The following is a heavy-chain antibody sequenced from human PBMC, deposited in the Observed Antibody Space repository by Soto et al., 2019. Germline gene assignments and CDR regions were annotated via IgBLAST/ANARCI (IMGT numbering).Heavy chain of an antibody. Sequence: QVQLVQSGTEVKKSGASVNVSCKAFGYTFTSYGFSWVRQVPGQGLEWLGWISAFNGDTQYAQTMKGRLTVTTDTSTTTVHMELRSLTPADTAVYYCTREAGWQRMVPYDWGQGTLGTVS. V-gene: IGHV1-18*04. J-gene: IGHJ4*02. CDR1: GYTFTSYG. CDR3: TREAGWQRMVPYD. CDR2: ISAFNGDT. D-gene: IGHD6-25*01.